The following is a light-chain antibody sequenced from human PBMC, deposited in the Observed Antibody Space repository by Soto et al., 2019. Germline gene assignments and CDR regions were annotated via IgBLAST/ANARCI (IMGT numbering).Light chain of an antibody. CDR3: QTWDTGSVI. V-gene: IGLV4-69*01. J-gene: IGLJ2*01. Sequence: QSVLTQSPSASASLGASVKLTCTLTSAHSTYTIAWHQQRPGKGPRFLMKLDTDGSHNKGAGIPDRFSGSGSGAERYLSISSLQSEDEADYYCQTWDTGSVIFGGGTKLTVL. CDR2: LDTDGSH. CDR1: SAHSTYT.